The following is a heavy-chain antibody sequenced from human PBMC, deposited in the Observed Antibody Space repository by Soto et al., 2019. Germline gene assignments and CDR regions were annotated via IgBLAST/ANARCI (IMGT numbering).Heavy chain of an antibody. CDR1: GFTFRSYG. D-gene: IGHD5-18*01. V-gene: IGHV3-30*18. J-gene: IGHJ6*02. Sequence: GGSLRLSCSASGFTFRSYGIHWVRQAPGKGLEWVAVISSDGRKIFYADSVKGRFTVSRDNAKNTLDLQMDRLRAEDTAVYYCAKDRVDTSPGFYGMDVWGQGTTVTVSS. CDR2: ISSDGRKI. CDR3: AKDRVDTSPGFYGMDV.